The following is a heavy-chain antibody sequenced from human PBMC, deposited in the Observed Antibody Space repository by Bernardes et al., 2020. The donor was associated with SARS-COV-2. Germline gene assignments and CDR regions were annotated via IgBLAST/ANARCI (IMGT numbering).Heavy chain of an antibody. Sequence: GGSLRLSCAASGFSFSTSWMHWARQAPGKGLVWVSRIDDAATTRNYADAVKGRFTVSRDNAKNTLYLQMDSLTDEDAAFYYCARGGNYYLDYWGQGTLVTVSS. J-gene: IGHJ4*02. CDR3: ARGGNYYLDY. CDR1: GFSFSTSW. D-gene: IGHD1-26*01. CDR2: IDDAATTR. V-gene: IGHV3-74*01.